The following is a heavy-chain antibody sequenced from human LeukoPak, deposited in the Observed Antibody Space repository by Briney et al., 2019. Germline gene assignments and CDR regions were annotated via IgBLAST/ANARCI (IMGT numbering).Heavy chain of an antibody. CDR3: AKKPDYDLEFDY. Sequence: ASVKVSCKASGGTFSSYAISWVRQAPGQGLEWMGGIIPIFGTANYAQKFQGRVTITADESTSTAYMELSSLRSEDTAVYYCAKKPDYDLEFDYWGQGTLVTVSS. J-gene: IGHJ4*02. D-gene: IGHD1-14*01. V-gene: IGHV1-69*01. CDR1: GGTFSSYA. CDR2: IIPIFGTA.